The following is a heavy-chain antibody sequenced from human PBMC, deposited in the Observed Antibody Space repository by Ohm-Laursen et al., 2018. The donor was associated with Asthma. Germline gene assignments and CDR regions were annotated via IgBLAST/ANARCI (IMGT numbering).Heavy chain of an antibody. CDR3: AKEQFSSTYDFWSGYPPGGMYV. CDR1: GYTFSRYS. J-gene: IGHJ6*02. V-gene: IGHV3-21*01. CDR2: ISNASTFI. D-gene: IGHD3-3*01. Sequence: SLRLSCAASGYTFSRYSIHWVRQVPGKGLEWVASISNASTFIYYANSVRGRFTTSRDNAKNSVYLQMNSLRAEDTALYYCAKEQFSSTYDFWSGYPPGGMYVWGQGTTVTVSS.